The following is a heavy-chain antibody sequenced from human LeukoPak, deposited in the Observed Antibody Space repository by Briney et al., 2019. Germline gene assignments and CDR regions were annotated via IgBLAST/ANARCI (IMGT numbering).Heavy chain of an antibody. D-gene: IGHD2-21*02. CDR2: INPSTGGT. Sequence: APVKVSCKASGSTFTTHYMTWVRQAPGQGLQWMGWINPSTGGTKYAENFQGRVTMTRDTSITTAYMELSRLTSDDTGVYYCARQYCGGDCYNPWGQGTLVIVGS. CDR3: ARQYCGGDCYNP. CDR1: GSTFTTHY. V-gene: IGHV1-2*02. J-gene: IGHJ5*02.